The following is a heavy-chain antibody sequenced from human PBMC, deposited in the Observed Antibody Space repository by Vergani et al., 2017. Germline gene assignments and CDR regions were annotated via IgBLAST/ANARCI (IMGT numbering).Heavy chain of an antibody. CDR1: GFTFSSYG. V-gene: IGHV3-33*06. CDR2: IWYDGSNK. D-gene: IGHD3-22*01. J-gene: IGHJ3*02. Sequence: QVQLVESGGGVVQPGRSLRLSCAASGFTFSSYGMHWVRQAPGKGLEWVAVIWYDGSNKYYADSVKGRFTISRDNSKNTLYLQMNSLRAEDTAVYYCANFAMIVGTRPAFDIWGQGTMVTVSS. CDR3: ANFAMIVGTRPAFDI.